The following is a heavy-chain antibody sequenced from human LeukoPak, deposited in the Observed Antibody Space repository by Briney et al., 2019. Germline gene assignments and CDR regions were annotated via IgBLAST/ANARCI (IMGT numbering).Heavy chain of an antibody. J-gene: IGHJ3*02. CDR1: GFTFSSYA. CDR3: ARGSVDAFDI. D-gene: IGHD3-10*01. CDR2: ISGSGGST. Sequence: GGSLRLSCAASGFTFSSYAMSWVRQAPGKGLEWVSAISGSGGSTYYADSVKGRFTISRDNAKNSLYLQMNSLRAEDTAVYYCARGSVDAFDIWGQGTMVTVSS. V-gene: IGHV3-23*01.